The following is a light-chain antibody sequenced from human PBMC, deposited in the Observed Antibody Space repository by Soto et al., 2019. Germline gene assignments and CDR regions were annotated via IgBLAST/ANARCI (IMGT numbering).Light chain of an antibody. Sequence: EIVLTQSPATLSVSPGERATLSCRASQSVGNNFAWYQQKPGQAPRHLIFATSTRPTGVPARFSGSGSGTEFTLTISSLQSEDFAVYYCQQYGDWPLTVGGGAKVEIE. CDR1: QSVGNN. CDR2: ATS. CDR3: QQYGDWPLT. J-gene: IGKJ4*01. V-gene: IGKV3-15*01.